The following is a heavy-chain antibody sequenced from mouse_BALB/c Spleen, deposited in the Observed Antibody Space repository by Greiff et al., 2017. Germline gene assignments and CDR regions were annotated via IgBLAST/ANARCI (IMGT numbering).Heavy chain of an antibody. CDR1: GYTFTDYN. V-gene: IGHV1S29*02. J-gene: IGHJ1*01. CDR3: AREGYYGYPYWYFDV. D-gene: IGHD1-2*01. CDR2: IYPYNGGT. Sequence: EVQLVESGPELVKPGASVKISCKASGYTFTDYNMHWVKQSHGKSLEWIGYIYPYNGGTGYNQKFKSKATLTVDNSSSTAYMELRSLTSEDSAVYYCAREGYYGYPYWYFDVWGAGTTVTVSS.